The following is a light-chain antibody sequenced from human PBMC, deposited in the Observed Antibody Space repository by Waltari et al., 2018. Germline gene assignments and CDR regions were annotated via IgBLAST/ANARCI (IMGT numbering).Light chain of an antibody. Sequence: EIVLTQSPATLSLSPGDRAPHSCRASQTVNTYLAWYQQKPGQAPRLLIYDASERATGIPARFSGSGSGTDFTLTISSLETEDFAVYYCQQRLNWPLTFGGGTKVEI. V-gene: IGKV3-11*01. J-gene: IGKJ4*01. CDR2: DAS. CDR3: QQRLNWPLT. CDR1: QTVNTY.